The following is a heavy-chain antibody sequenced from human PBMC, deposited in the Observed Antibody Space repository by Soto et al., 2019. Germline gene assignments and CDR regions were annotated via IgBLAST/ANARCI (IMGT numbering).Heavy chain of an antibody. CDR3: ARVSDFWSGSIDY. V-gene: IGHV4-31*03. Sequence: PSETLSLTCTVSGGSISSGGYYWSWTRQHPGKGLEWIGYIYYSGSTYYNPSLKSRVNISVDTSKNQFSLKLSSVTAADTAVYYCARVSDFWSGSIDYWGQGTMVTVSS. CDR2: IYYSGST. J-gene: IGHJ4*02. D-gene: IGHD3-3*01. CDR1: GGSISSGGYY.